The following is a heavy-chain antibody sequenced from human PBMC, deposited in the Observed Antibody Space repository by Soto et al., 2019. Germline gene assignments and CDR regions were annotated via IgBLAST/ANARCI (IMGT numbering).Heavy chain of an antibody. CDR1: GGSISDYQ. CDR3: AMMRGLGEISPYLDY. Sequence: QVQLQESGPGLAKPSETLSLTCSISGGSISDYQWNWIRQPPGKGLEWIGYIYYSGRTNYNPSLKSRLTMSLDTSTRQFSLRLRSVTAADTAVYYCAMMRGLGEISPYLDYWGQGALVTVSS. CDR2: IYYSGRT. D-gene: IGHD3-16*01. V-gene: IGHV4-59*01. J-gene: IGHJ4*02.